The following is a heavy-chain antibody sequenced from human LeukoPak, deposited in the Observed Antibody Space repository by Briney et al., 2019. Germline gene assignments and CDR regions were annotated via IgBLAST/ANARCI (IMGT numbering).Heavy chain of an antibody. J-gene: IGHJ4*02. CDR2: ISSSSSTI. CDR1: GFTFSSYS. Sequence: GGSLRLSCAASGFTFSSYSMNWVRQAPGKGLEGVSYISSSSSTIYYADSVKGRFTISRDNAKNSLYLQMNSLRAEDTAVYYCARAQEWTLGGREGYWGQGTLVTVSS. D-gene: IGHD3-16*01. V-gene: IGHV3-48*01. CDR3: ARAQEWTLGGREGY.